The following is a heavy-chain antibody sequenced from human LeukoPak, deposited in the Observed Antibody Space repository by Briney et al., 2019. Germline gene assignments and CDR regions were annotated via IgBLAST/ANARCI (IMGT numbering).Heavy chain of an antibody. CDR3: ARGKYSSYYMDV. Sequence: ASVKVSCKASGYTFTSYDINWVRQATGQGLEWMGWMNPNSGNTGYAQKFQGRVTMTRNTSISTAHMELSSLRSEDTAVYYCARGKYSSYYMDVWGKGTTVTISS. D-gene: IGHD6-19*01. CDR2: MNPNSGNT. J-gene: IGHJ6*03. V-gene: IGHV1-8*01. CDR1: GYTFTSYD.